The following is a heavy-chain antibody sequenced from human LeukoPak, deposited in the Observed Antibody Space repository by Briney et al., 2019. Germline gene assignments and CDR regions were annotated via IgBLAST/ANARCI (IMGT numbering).Heavy chain of an antibody. CDR1: GFIFGDFY. CDR2: ISGSGGTI. CDR3: ARERASWYADH. D-gene: IGHD2-2*01. J-gene: IGHJ4*02. Sequence: GGSLRLSCAASGFIFGDFYMSWIRQAPGKGLKWVSYISGSGGTIYYPDSVKGRFTVSRDNAKNLLFLEMNSLRAEDTAVYYCARERASWYADHWGQGALVTVSS. V-gene: IGHV3-11*01.